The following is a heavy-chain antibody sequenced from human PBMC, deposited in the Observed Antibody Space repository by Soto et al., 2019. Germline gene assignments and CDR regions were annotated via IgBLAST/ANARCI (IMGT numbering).Heavy chain of an antibody. CDR1: GGSISTGHYY. J-gene: IGHJ6*01. CDR3: DVVRPGNYYGLDV. Sequence: KTSETLTFACAFSGGSISTGHYYWNWIPQPPGKGLEWIGYRYHSGSTYYNPSLKSRVTISIDRSKNQFSLKMTSVTAADTALYYCDVVRPGNYYGLDVWGQGTPVPVSS. V-gene: IGHV4-30-2*01. D-gene: IGHD3-10*01. CDR2: RYHSGST.